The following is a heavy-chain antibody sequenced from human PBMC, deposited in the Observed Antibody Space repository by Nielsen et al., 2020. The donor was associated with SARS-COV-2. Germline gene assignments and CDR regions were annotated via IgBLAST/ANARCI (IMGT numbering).Heavy chain of an antibody. CDR1: GYRFTSYW. D-gene: IGHD1-20*01. Sequence: ESLKISCTGSGYRFTSYWIGWVRQMPGKGLEWMGIIYPGDSDTRYSPSFQGQVTISADKSISTAYLQWSSLKASDTAMYYCARHKVGITGSRDRRGYYYYYMDVWGKGTTVTVSS. CDR3: ARHKVGITGSRDRRGYYYYYMDV. V-gene: IGHV5-51*01. CDR2: IYPGDSDT. J-gene: IGHJ6*03.